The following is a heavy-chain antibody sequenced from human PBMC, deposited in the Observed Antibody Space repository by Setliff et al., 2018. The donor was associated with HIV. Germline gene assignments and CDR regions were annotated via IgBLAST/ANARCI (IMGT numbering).Heavy chain of an antibody. CDR3: ARGIVGTTMVFDY. CDR2: IYSGGST. Sequence: PGGSLRLSCAASGFTFNNAWMSWVRQAPGKGLEWVSVIYSGGSTYYADSVKGRFTISRDNSKNTLFLQMNSLRAEDTAVYYCARGIVGTTMVFDYWGQGTMVTVSS. CDR1: GFTFNNAW. V-gene: IGHV3-66*01. J-gene: IGHJ4*02. D-gene: IGHD3-10*01.